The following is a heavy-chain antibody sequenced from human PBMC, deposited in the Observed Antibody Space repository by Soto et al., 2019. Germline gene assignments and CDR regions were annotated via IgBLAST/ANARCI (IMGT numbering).Heavy chain of an antibody. V-gene: IGHV4-61*01. CDR2: IYYSGNT. CDR1: GGSLSSGRYY. D-gene: IGHD1-26*01. CDR3: ARDRVGGGHFDQ. Sequence: SETLSLTCTVSGGSLSSGRYYWSWIRQPPGKGLEWIGYIYYSGNTNYNDSLKSRVTISADTSNNQFSLRLSSVTAADTAVYYCARDRVGGGHFDQWGQGILVTVSS. J-gene: IGHJ4*02.